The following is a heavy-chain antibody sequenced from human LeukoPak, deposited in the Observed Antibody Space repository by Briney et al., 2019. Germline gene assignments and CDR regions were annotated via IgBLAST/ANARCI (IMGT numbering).Heavy chain of an antibody. CDR2: ISGGGGST. J-gene: IGHJ4*02. CDR1: GFTFSSYA. D-gene: IGHD2-15*01. CDR3: AKEERERVVGGGGDY. V-gene: IGHV3-23*01. Sequence: PGGSLRLSCAASGFTFSSYAMSWVRQAPGKGLEWVSTISGGGGSTYYSDSVKGRFTISRDNSKNTLYLHMNSLIAEGTAVYYCAKEERERVVGGGGDYWGQGTLVTVSS.